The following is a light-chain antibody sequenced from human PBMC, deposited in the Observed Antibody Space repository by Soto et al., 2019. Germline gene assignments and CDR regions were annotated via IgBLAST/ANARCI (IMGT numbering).Light chain of an antibody. V-gene: IGKV1-6*01. J-gene: IGKJ1*01. Sequence: IQMTQSPSSLSASVGDRVTISSRASQGIRSDLAWYQQKPGKVPKLLIYGASKLESGVPSRFSGSGFGTDFTLTISSLQPEDFATYYCLQDYHFPWAFGQGTKVEIK. CDR2: GAS. CDR1: QGIRSD. CDR3: LQDYHFPWA.